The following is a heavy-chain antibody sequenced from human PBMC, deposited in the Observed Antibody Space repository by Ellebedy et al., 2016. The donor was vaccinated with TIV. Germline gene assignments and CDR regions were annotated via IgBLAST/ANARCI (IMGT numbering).Heavy chain of an antibody. V-gene: IGHV4-34*01. CDR1: GGSFSGYY. Sequence: GSLRLSXAVYGGSFSGYYWSWIRQPPGKGLEWIGEINHSGSTNYNPSLKSRVTISVDTSKNQFSLKLSSVTAADTAVYYCASIPYYYYGMDDWGQGTTVTVSS. D-gene: IGHD2-2*02. J-gene: IGHJ6*02. CDR3: ASIPYYYYGMDD. CDR2: INHSGST.